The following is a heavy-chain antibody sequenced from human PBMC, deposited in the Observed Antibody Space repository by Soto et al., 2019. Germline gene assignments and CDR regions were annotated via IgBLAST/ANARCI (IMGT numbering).Heavy chain of an antibody. J-gene: IGHJ6*02. CDR3: ATSTPPRGVVIISIPLYYYYYGMSF. Sequence: TSETLSLTCTVSGGSISSSSYYWGWIRQPPGKGLEWIGSIYYSGSTYYNPSLKSRVTISVDTSKNQFSLKLSSVTAADTAVYYCATSTPPRGVVIISIPLYYYYYGMSFWGQGTTVPVSS. CDR1: GGSISSSSYY. V-gene: IGHV4-39*01. CDR2: IYYSGST. D-gene: IGHD3-3*01.